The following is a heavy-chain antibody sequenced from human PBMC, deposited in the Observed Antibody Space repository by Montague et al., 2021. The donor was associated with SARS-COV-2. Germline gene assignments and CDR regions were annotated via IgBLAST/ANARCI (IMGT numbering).Heavy chain of an antibody. CDR1: GGSISSSSYY. CDR3: ARHERQWLRLYSYHFDY. Sequence: SETLSLTCTVSGGSISSSSYYWGWIRQPPGKGLEWIGSIYYSGXTXYXXXXKXRVTISVDTSKNQFSLKLSSVTAADTAVYYCARHERQWLRLYSYHFDYWGQGTLVTVSS. V-gene: IGHV4-39*01. CDR2: IYYSGXT. J-gene: IGHJ4*02. D-gene: IGHD5-12*01.